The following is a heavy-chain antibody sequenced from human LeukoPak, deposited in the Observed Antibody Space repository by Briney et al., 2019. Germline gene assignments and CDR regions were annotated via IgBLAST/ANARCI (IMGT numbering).Heavy chain of an antibody. CDR2: INHSGST. CDR1: GGSFSGYY. CDR3: AGRYYDFWSGPREAFDI. D-gene: IGHD3-3*01. V-gene: IGHV4-34*01. J-gene: IGHJ3*02. Sequence: RPSETLSLTCAVYGGSFSGYYWSWIRQPPGKGLEWIGEINHSGSTNYNPSLKSRVTMSVDTSKNQFSLKLSSVTAADTAVYYCAGRYYDFWSGPREAFDIWGQGTMVTVSS.